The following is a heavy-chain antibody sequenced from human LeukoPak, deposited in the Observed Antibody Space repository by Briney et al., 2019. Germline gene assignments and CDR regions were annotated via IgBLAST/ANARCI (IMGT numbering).Heavy chain of an antibody. CDR2: ISWNSANI. Sequence: QSGGSLRLSCAASGFTFNDYAIHWVRQAPGKGLEWVSSISWNSANIGYADSVKGRFTISRDNAKNSLYLQMNSLRAEDTALYYFAKGPGIASPVDSWGQGTLVTVSS. CDR3: AKGPGIASPVDS. J-gene: IGHJ4*02. V-gene: IGHV3-9*01. D-gene: IGHD6-13*01. CDR1: GFTFNDYA.